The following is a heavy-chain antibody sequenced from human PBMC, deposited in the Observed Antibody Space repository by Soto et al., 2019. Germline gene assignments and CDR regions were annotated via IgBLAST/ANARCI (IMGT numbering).Heavy chain of an antibody. J-gene: IGHJ4*02. CDR2: IIPMFGTA. CDR3: ASGIQLWLRRINNGYSG. CDR1: GGTFSTYA. D-gene: IGHD5-18*01. V-gene: IGHV1-69*12. Sequence: QVQLVQSGAEVKKPESSVKVSCKAPGGTFSTYAISWVRQAPGQGLEWMGGIIPMFGTANYAQRFQDRVTITADESTNTVYMELSSVRSEDTAVYFCASGIQLWLRRINNGYSGWGQGTLVTVS.